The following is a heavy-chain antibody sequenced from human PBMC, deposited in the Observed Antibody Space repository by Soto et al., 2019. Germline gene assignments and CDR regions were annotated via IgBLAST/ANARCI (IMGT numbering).Heavy chain of an antibody. V-gene: IGHV3-30-3*01. D-gene: IGHD2-8*01. CDR1: GFTFSSYA. CDR3: ARVPIVGMVYGHDAFDI. CDR2: ISYDGSNK. Sequence: QVQLVESGGGVVQPGRSLRLSCAASGFTFSSYAMHWVRQAPGKGLEWVAVISYDGSNKYYADSVKGRFTISRDNSKNTLYLQMNSLRAEDTAVYYCARVPIVGMVYGHDAFDIWGQGTMVTVSS. J-gene: IGHJ3*02.